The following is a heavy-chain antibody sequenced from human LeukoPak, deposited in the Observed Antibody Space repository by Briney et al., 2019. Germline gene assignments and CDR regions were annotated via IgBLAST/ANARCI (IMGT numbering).Heavy chain of an antibody. CDR2: IYHSGST. CDR3: ARHPFSGWDYYYYMDV. D-gene: IGHD6-19*01. CDR1: GYSISNGYY. J-gene: IGHJ6*03. V-gene: IGHV4-38-2*02. Sequence: SETLSLTCTVSGYSISNGYYWGWIRQPPGKGLEWIGSIYHSGSTYYNPSLKSRVTISVDTSKNQFSLKLSSVTAADTAVYYCARHPFSGWDYYYYMDVWGKGTTVTISS.